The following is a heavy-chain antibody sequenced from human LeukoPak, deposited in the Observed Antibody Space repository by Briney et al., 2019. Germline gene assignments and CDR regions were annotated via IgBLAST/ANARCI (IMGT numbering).Heavy chain of an antibody. D-gene: IGHD3-3*01. V-gene: IGHV4-30-4*08. CDR2: IYYSGST. CDR1: GGSISSYY. Sequence: SETLSLTCTVSGGSISSYYWSWIRQPPGKGPEWIGYIYYSGSTYYNPSLTSRVTISVDTSKNQFSLKLSSVTAADTAVYYCARDTRSFGVVIMEWFDPWGQGTLVTVSS. CDR3: ARDTRSFGVVIMEWFDP. J-gene: IGHJ5*02.